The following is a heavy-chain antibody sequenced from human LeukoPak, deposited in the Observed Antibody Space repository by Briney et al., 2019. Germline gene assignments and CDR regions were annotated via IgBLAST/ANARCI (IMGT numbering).Heavy chain of an antibody. CDR2: IYYSGST. J-gene: IGHJ3*02. CDR3: ARVRFLEWFDAFDI. CDR1: GGSISSYY. Sequence: SETLSLTCTVPGGSISSYYWSWIRQPPEKGLEWIGYIYYSGSTNYNPSLKRRVTISVDTSKNQFSLKLSSVTAADTAVYYCARVRFLEWFDAFDIWGQGTMVTVSS. V-gene: IGHV4-59*01. D-gene: IGHD3-3*01.